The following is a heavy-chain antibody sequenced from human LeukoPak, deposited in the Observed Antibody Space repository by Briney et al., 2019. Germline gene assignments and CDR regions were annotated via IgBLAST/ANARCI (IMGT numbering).Heavy chain of an antibody. D-gene: IGHD3-9*01. CDR1: GFTFTNYG. CDR2: ISGSGAST. V-gene: IGHV3-23*01. CDR3: AKSHDILTGYYFDYFHN. J-gene: IGHJ4*02. Sequence: PGGSLRLSCAASGFTFTNYGLSWVRQAPGKGLEWVSSISGSGASTYYAESVKGRFTISRDNSKNTVFLQMNSLRVEDTAVYYCAKSHDILTGYYFDYFHNWGQGTLVTVSS.